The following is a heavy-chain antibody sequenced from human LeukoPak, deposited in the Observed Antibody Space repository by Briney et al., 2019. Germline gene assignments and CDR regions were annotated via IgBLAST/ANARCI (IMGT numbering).Heavy chain of an antibody. J-gene: IGHJ3*01. Sequence: SQTLSLTCAISGDSISSNSAAWNWIRLSPSRGLEWLGRTLYRSNWLNDYAPSIKGRITINPDTSNNQFSLQLKSVTPEDTALYYCARGPDDLLHGRAFDFWGQGTMVTVSS. CDR1: GDSISSNSAA. CDR2: TLYRSNWLN. CDR3: ARGPDDLLHGRAFDF. V-gene: IGHV6-1*01. D-gene: IGHD3-3*01.